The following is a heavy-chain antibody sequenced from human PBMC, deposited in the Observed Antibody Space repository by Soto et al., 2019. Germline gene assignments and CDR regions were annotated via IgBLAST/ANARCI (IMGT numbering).Heavy chain of an antibody. J-gene: IGHJ4*02. V-gene: IGHV1-69*01. CDR3: ARDHYDILTGYYTPGPFDY. CDR2: IIPIFGTA. Sequence: QVQLVQSGAEVKKPGSSVKVSCKASGGTFSSYAISWVRQAPGQGLEWMGGIIPIFGTANYAQKFQGRVTITADESTSTAYMELSSLGSEDTAVYYCARDHYDILTGYYTPGPFDYWGQGTLVTVSS. CDR1: GGTFSSYA. D-gene: IGHD3-9*01.